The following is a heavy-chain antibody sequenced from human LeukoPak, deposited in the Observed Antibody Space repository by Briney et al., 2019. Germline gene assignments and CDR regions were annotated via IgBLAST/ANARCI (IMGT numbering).Heavy chain of an antibody. V-gene: IGHV6-1*01. CDR1: GDSVSSNSVA. Sequence: SQTLSLTCAISGDSVSSNSVAWNWIRQSPSRGLEWLGRTYYRSKWYNDYAVSVKSRITINSDTSKNQFSLQLNSVTPEDTAVYYCARGNREYTTSSRWFDPWGQGTLVTVSS. CDR2: TYYRSKWYN. J-gene: IGHJ5*02. CDR3: ARGNREYTTSSRWFDP. D-gene: IGHD6-6*01.